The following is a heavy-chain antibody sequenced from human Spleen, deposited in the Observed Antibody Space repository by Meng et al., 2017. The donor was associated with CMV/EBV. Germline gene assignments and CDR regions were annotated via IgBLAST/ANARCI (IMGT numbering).Heavy chain of an antibody. J-gene: IGHJ4*02. CDR3: ARYCSSTSCNSPSFDY. V-gene: IGHV1-18*01. Sequence: ASVKVSCKASGYTFTSYGISWVRQAPGQGLEWMGWISGYNGNTNYAQKFQGRVTMTTDTSTSTAYMELRSLRSDDTAVYYCARYCSSTSCNSPSFDYWGQGPLVTVSS. D-gene: IGHD2-2*01. CDR1: GYTFTSYG. CDR2: ISGYNGNT.